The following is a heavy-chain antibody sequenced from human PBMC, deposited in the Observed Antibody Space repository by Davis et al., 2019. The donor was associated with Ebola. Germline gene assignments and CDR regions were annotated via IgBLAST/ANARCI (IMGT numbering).Heavy chain of an antibody. V-gene: IGHV1-3*01. CDR3: ARKAVAGSYYYYYYYGMNV. D-gene: IGHD6-19*01. Sequence: ASVKVSCKASGYTFTSYAMHWVRQAPGQRLEWMGWINAGNGNTKYSQKFQGRVTITRDTSTSTVYMELSSLRSEDTAVYYCARKAVAGSYYYYYYYGMNVWGKGTTVTVSS. CDR2: INAGNGNT. CDR1: GYTFTSYA. J-gene: IGHJ6*04.